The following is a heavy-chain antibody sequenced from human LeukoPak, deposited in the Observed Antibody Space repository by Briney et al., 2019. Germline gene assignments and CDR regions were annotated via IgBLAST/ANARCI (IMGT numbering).Heavy chain of an antibody. D-gene: IGHD1-26*01. Sequence: ASVKVSCKVSGYSVSELSMHWVRQAPGKGLEWMGGFDSERGDTVYAQKFQGRVTMTEDTSTNTAYMDLSSLRSEDTAVYYCAIGNILVGATFRAFDIWGQGTMVAVSS. J-gene: IGHJ3*02. V-gene: IGHV1-24*01. CDR3: AIGNILVGATFRAFDI. CDR1: GYSVSELS. CDR2: FDSERGDT.